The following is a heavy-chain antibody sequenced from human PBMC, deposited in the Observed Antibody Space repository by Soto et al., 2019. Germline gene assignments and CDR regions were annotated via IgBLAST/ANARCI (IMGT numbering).Heavy chain of an antibody. Sequence: EVQLLESGGGLVQPGGSLRLSCAASGFTFSRYAMSWVRQAPGKGLEWVSAISGSGGSTYYADSVKGRFTISRDNSKNTRYLQMNSLRAEDTAVYYCVKSPIAVAGTCMDYWGQGTLVTVSS. CDR1: GFTFSRYA. J-gene: IGHJ4*02. CDR2: ISGSGGST. V-gene: IGHV3-23*01. D-gene: IGHD6-19*01. CDR3: VKSPIAVAGTCMDY.